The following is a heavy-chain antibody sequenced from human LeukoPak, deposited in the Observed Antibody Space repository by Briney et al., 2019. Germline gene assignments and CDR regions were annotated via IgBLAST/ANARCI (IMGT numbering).Heavy chain of an antibody. CDR2: INTGNGNT. CDR3: ARGGGTDWYEGFFEY. CDR1: GYMFNLYA. D-gene: IGHD6-19*01. J-gene: IGHJ4*02. V-gene: IGHV1-3*04. Sequence: ASVKVSCKASGYMFNLYAMHWARQAPGQRPEWMGWINTGNGNTDSSQNLQGRVTITRDSSATTAYMEMSSLTPEDTAVYYCARGGGTDWYEGFFEYWGQGTLVTVFS.